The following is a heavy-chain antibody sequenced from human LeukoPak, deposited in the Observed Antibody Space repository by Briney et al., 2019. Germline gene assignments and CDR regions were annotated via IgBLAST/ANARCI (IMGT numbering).Heavy chain of an antibody. J-gene: IGHJ4*02. D-gene: IGHD1-26*01. CDR2: TRNKANSYTT. CDR3: VRAHRIVGGTSRFDY. CDR1: GFTFSSYA. Sequence: GGSLRLSCAASGFTFSSYAMSWVRQAPGKGLEWVGRTRNKANSYTTEYAASVKGRFTISRDDSKNSLYLQMSSLKTEDTAVYYCVRAHRIVGGTSRFDYWGQGTLVTVSS. V-gene: IGHV3-72*01.